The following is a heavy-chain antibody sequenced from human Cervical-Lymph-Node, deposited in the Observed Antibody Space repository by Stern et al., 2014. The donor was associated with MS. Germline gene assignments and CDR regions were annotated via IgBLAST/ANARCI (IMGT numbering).Heavy chain of an antibody. V-gene: IGHV3-73*01. D-gene: IGHD3-10*01. CDR2: IRRRANGQTT. J-gene: IGHJ4*02. CDR3: VSDGSGWRN. CDR1: GIIFSGTS. Sequence: ELQLVESGGGLVQPGGSLKLSCVASGIIFSGTSMHWVRQASGKVLELIGRIRRRANGQTTVYTASVKGRFTISRDDSKNTAYLQMNSLKTEDTAVYYCVSDGSGWRNWGQGTLVTVSS.